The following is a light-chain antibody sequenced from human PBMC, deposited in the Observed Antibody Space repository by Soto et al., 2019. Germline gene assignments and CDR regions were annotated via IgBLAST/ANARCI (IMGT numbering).Light chain of an antibody. CDR1: QSVGSD. CDR2: RAS. J-gene: IGKJ5*01. V-gene: IGKV3-15*01. CDR3: QQYSNWPFLN. Sequence: ERVLMQSPVTLSVSPGERVTLSCRTSQSVGSDLAWYQQRLGQAPRLLMYRASTRASGIPARLSGSGSGTEFTLTISSMKAEDVEVYYCQQYSNWPFLNFGQGTGLEIK.